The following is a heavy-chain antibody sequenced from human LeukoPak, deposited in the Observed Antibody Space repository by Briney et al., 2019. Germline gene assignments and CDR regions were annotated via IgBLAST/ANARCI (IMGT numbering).Heavy chain of an antibody. D-gene: IGHD2-15*01. V-gene: IGHV3-74*01. CDR1: GFTFSSYW. CDR2: INSDGSST. J-gene: IGHJ3*02. Sequence: GGSLRLSCAASGFTFSSYWMHWVRHAPGKGLVWVSRINSDGSSTSYADSVKGRFTISRDNAKNTLYLQMNSLRAEDTAVYYCARDLPTYCSGGSCYSKGGAFDIWGQGTMVTVSS. CDR3: ARDLPTYCSGGSCYSKGGAFDI.